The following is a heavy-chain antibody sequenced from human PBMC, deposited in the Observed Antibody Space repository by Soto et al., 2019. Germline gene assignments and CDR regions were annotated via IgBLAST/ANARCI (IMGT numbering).Heavy chain of an antibody. V-gene: IGHV1-18*01. CDR1: GCTFTSYG. CDR3: ARGYCSGGSCYMIDY. Sequence: ASVKVSCQASGCTFTSYGIIWVRQAPGQGREWMGWISAYNGNTNYAQKLQGRVTMTTDTSTSTAYMELRSLRSDDTAVYYCARGYCSGGSCYMIDYWGQGTLVTVSS. J-gene: IGHJ4*02. CDR2: ISAYNGNT. D-gene: IGHD2-15*01.